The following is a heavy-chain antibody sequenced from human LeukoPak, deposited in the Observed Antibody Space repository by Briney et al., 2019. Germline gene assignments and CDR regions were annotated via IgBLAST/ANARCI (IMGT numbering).Heavy chain of an antibody. CDR1: GGSISSYY. CDR2: IS. J-gene: IGHJ5*02. V-gene: IGHV4-4*08. Sequence: PSETLSLTCTVSGGSISSYYWSWIRQPPGKGLEWIGSISYNPSLESRVTISVDASKNQFSLELNSVTAADTAVYYCARDQQYHRPAGWFDPWGQGTLVTVSS. D-gene: IGHD1-14*01. CDR3: ARDQQYHRPAGWFDP.